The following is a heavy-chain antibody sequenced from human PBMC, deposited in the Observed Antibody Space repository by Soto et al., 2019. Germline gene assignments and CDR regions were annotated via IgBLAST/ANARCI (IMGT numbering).Heavy chain of an antibody. CDR3: ASWYDILTGSRLDYFDY. V-gene: IGHV3-23*01. Sequence: GGSLRLSCAASGFTFSSYAMSWVRQAPGKGLEWVSAISGSGGSTYYADSVKGRFTTSRDNSKNTLYLQMNSLRAEDTAVYYCASWYDILTGSRLDYFDYWGQGTLVTVSS. D-gene: IGHD3-9*01. J-gene: IGHJ4*02. CDR1: GFTFSSYA. CDR2: ISGSGGST.